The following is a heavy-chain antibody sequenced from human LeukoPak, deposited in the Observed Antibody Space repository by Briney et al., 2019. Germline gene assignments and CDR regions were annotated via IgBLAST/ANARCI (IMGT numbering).Heavy chain of an antibody. CDR2: RYYSGGT. Sequence: SETLSLTCSVSGGSISSYYWTWIRQPPGKGLEWIGYRYYSGGTTYNPSLKSRVTISVHTYMSQFSLKLISVTAADTAIYYCARVRGDFETDWGQGTLVTVSS. V-gene: IGHV4-59*01. CDR3: ARVRGDFETD. D-gene: IGHD3-16*01. CDR1: GGSISSYY. J-gene: IGHJ1*01.